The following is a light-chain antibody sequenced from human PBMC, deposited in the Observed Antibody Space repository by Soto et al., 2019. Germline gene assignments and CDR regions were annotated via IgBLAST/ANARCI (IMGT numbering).Light chain of an antibody. CDR2: ANH. CDR1: SANFGAADD. J-gene: IGLJ1*01. Sequence: QSVLQEPPSLSRPPGQRVTIFCPGPSANFGAADDVHWYQQLPGTAPKLLIYANHNRPSGVPDRFSGSKSGTSASLAITGLQAEDEAEYYCQSYDSGLSGDVFVTGTRAPS. V-gene: IGLV1-40*01. CDR3: QSYDSGLSGDV.